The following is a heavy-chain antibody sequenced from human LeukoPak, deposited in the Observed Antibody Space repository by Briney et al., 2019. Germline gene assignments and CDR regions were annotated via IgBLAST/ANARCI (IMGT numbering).Heavy chain of an antibody. CDR3: ARFSYDFRSGYYSPSDY. J-gene: IGHJ4*02. Sequence: GASVKVSCKASGYTFTSYGISWVRQAPGQGLEWMGWISAYNGNTNYAQKLQGRVTMTTDTSTSTAYMELRSLRSDDTAVYYCARFSYDFRSGYYSPSDYWGQGTLVTVSS. D-gene: IGHD3-3*01. CDR2: ISAYNGNT. CDR1: GYTFTSYG. V-gene: IGHV1-18*01.